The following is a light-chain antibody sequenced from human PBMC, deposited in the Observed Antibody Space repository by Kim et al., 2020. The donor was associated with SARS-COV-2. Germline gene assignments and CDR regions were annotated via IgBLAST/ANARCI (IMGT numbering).Light chain of an antibody. V-gene: IGKV3-20*01. J-gene: IGKJ2*02. CDR3: QQYGGSPRT. CDR2: GAS. CDR1: QSVSSSN. Sequence: WSPGERATLSCRASQSVSSSNLAWYQQKPGQAPRLLIYGASSRATGIPDRFSGSGSGTDFTLTISRLEPEDFAVYYCQQYGGSPRTFGQGTKLEI.